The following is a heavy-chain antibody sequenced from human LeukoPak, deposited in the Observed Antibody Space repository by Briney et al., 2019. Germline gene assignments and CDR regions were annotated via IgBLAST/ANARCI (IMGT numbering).Heavy chain of an antibody. CDR1: GFTFSDYS. D-gene: IGHD3-22*01. V-gene: IGHV3-48*01. Sequence: GGSLRLSSAASGFTFSDYSMNWVRQAPGKGLEWLSYISSSSRTIYYADSVRGRFTVSRDNAKDSLYLQMNSLRAEDTAVYYCASAGHYYDSSGYYLGYWGQGTLVTVSS. J-gene: IGHJ4*02. CDR2: ISSSSRTI. CDR3: ASAGHYYDSSGYYLGY.